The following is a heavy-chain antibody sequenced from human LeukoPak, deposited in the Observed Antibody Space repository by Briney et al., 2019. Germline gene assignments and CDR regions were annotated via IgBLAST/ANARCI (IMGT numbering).Heavy chain of an antibody. V-gene: IGHV1-69*05. D-gene: IGHD3-16*01. CDR3: ARNWGAGHPINFDY. CDR1: GGTFSSYA. J-gene: IGHJ4*02. CDR2: IIPIFGTA. Sequence: SVKVSCKASGGTFSSYAISWVRQAPGQGLEWMGGIIPIFGTANYAQKFQGRVTITRNTSISTAYMELSSLRSDDTAVYYCARNWGAGHPINFDYWGRGTLVTVSS.